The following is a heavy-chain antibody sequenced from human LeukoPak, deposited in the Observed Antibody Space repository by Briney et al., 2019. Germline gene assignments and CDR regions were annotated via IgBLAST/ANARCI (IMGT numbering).Heavy chain of an antibody. CDR2: IKQDGSEK. CDR1: GFTFSSYW. J-gene: IGHJ4*02. D-gene: IGHD3-3*01. Sequence: GGSLRLSCAASGFTFSSYWMSWVRQAPGKGLEWVANIKQDGSEKYYVDSVKGRFTISRGNAKNSLYLQMNSLRAEDTAVYYCARGGYFWSGYYDYWGQGTLVTVSS. V-gene: IGHV3-7*01. CDR3: ARGGYFWSGYYDY.